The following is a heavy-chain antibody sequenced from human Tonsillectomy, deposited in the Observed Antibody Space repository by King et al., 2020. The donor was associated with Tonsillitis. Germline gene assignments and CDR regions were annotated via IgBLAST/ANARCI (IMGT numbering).Heavy chain of an antibody. Sequence: VQLVESGGVVVQPGGSLRLSCAASGFTFDDYTMHWVRQAPGKGLEWISLISWDGGSTYYADSVKGRFTISRDNSKNSLYLQMNNVRTEDTALYYCAKETRVYYFDYWGQGTLVTVSS. CDR3: AKETRVYYFDY. J-gene: IGHJ4*02. CDR2: ISWDGGST. CDR1: GFTFDDYT. V-gene: IGHV3-43*01.